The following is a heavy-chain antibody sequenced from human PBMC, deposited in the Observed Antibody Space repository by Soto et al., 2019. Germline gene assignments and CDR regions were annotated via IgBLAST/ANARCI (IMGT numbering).Heavy chain of an antibody. CDR1: GYRLTGIY. CDR2: INPNNGVT. Sequence: SVKVSWKASGYRLTGIYLQWVRQAVGQGLEWMGWINPNNGVTTYAKNFRGRVTMTRDSSISTAYIELSSLRPDDTAVYFCAAAAIPVAGRHPDFWGQGTVVTGSS. J-gene: IGHJ4*02. CDR3: AAAAIPVAGRHPDF. D-gene: IGHD6-19*01. V-gene: IGHV1-2*02.